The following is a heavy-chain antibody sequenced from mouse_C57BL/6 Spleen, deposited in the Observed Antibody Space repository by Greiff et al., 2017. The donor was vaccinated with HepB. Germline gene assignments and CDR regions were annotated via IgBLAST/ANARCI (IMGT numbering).Heavy chain of an antibody. J-gene: IGHJ4*01. V-gene: IGHV1-82*01. CDR3: ARIYSYAMDY. Sequence: VMLVESGPELVKPGASVKISCKASGYAFSSSWMNWVKQRPGKGLEWIGRIYPGDGDTNYNGKFKGKATLTADKSSSTAYMQLSSLTSEDSAVYFCARIYSYAMDYWGQGTSVTVSS. CDR1: GYAFSSSW. D-gene: IGHD1-1*01. CDR2: IYPGDGDT.